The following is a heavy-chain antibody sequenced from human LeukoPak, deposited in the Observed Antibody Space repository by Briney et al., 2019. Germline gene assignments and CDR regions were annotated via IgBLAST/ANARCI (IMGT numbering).Heavy chain of an antibody. V-gene: IGHV1-2*06. Sequence: ASVKVSCKASGYTFTGYYMHWLRQAPGQGLEWMGRINPNSGGTNYAQKFQGRVTMTRDTSISTAYTELSRLRSDDTAVYYCARRVGYDSSGLVASHFDYWGQGTLVTVSS. J-gene: IGHJ4*02. CDR2: INPNSGGT. CDR1: GYTFTGYY. D-gene: IGHD3-22*01. CDR3: ARRVGYDSSGLVASHFDY.